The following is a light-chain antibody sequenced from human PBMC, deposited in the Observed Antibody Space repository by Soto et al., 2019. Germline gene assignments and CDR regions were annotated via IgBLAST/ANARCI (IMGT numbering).Light chain of an antibody. CDR1: SSDVGGYNY. CDR2: DVT. J-gene: IGLJ2*01. CDR3: SSVGGSNNFVV. V-gene: IGLV2-8*01. Sequence: QSALTQPPSASGSPGQSVTISCTGTSSDVGGYNYVSWYQQHPGKAPKLMIYDVTKRPSGVPDRFSGSKSGNTASLTVSGLQAEDEADYYCSSVGGSNNFVVFGAGTKLTVL.